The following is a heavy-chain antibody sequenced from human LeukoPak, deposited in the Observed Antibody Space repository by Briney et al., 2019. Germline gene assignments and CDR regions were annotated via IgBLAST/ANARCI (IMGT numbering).Heavy chain of an antibody. V-gene: IGHV4-39*02. CDR3: ARDWGDGEFDP. Sequence: SETLYLTCTVSGGSISSRPYCWGWIRQPPGKGLEWLGNFYYSGSTYYKPSLKSRVTISVDTSKNQISLKLSSVTAADTAVYYCARDWGDGEFDPWGQGTLVTVSS. CDR2: FYYSGST. D-gene: IGHD3-16*01. J-gene: IGHJ5*02. CDR1: GGSISSRPYC.